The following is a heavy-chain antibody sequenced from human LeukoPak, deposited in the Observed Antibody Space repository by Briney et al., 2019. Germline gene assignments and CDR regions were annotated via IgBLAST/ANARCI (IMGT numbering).Heavy chain of an antibody. V-gene: IGHV1-18*01. Sequence: ASVKVSCKASGYTFTSYGISWVRQAPGQGLEWMGWISAYNGNTNYAQKLQGRVTMTTDTSTSTAYMELRSLRSDDTAVYYCARGGCCGYCSSTSCYRNGAWFDPWGREPWSPSPQ. CDR1: GYTFTSYG. J-gene: IGHJ5*02. D-gene: IGHD2-2*02. CDR2: ISAYNGNT. CDR3: ARGGCCGYCSSTSCYRNGAWFDP.